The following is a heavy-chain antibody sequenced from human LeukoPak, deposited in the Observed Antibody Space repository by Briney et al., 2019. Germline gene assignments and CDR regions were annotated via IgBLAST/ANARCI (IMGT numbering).Heavy chain of an antibody. V-gene: IGHV3-53*05. CDR3: ARDPDYYGMDV. CDR1: GLTVSSNY. CDR2: IYSGGST. J-gene: IGHJ6*02. Sequence: GGSLRLSCAASGLTVSSNYMSWVRQAPGKGLEWVSVIYSGGSTYYADSVKGRFTISRDNSENTLYLQMNSLRAEDTAVYYCARDPDYYGMDVWGQGTTVTVSS.